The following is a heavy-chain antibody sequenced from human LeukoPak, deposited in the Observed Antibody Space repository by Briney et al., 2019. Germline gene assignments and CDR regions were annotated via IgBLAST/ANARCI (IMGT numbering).Heavy chain of an antibody. CDR3: ARDGPPRTALFDY. Sequence: GGSLRLSCAASGFTFSSYWMSWVRQAPGKGLEWAANIKQDGSEKYYVDSVKGRFTISRDNAKNSLYLQMNSLRAEDTAVYYCARDGPPRTALFDYWGQGTLVTVSS. V-gene: IGHV3-7*01. CDR1: GFTFSSYW. D-gene: IGHD2-21*02. J-gene: IGHJ4*02. CDR2: IKQDGSEK.